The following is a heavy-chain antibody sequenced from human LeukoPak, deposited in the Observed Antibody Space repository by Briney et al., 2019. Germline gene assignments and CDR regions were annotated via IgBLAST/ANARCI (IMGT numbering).Heavy chain of an antibody. V-gene: IGHV4-4*07. CDR1: GGSISSYF. CDR2: IYASGST. Sequence: SETLSLTCTVSGGSISSYFWSWIRQPAGKGLEWIGRIYASGSTYQNPSLRSRVTMSVDTSKNQFSLKLSSVTAADTAVYYCARSSEGRYYYDSSGFSYYYYYMDVWGQGTLVTVSS. D-gene: IGHD3-22*01. J-gene: IGHJ6*03. CDR3: ARSSEGRYYYDSSGFSYYYYYMDV.